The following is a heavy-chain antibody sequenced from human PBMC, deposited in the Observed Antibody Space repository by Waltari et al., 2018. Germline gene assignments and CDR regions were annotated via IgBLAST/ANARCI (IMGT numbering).Heavy chain of an antibody. Sequence: QVQLQESGPGLVKPSETLSLTCTGSGGAISTDFGSWTGPPAGKGLEWIGRIDGGGSTNYNPSLASRVTMSMDTSKSQFSLELRSVTAADTAIYYCARNLLRSYGLVDYWGQGTLATVSS. J-gene: IGHJ4*02. CDR1: GGAISTDF. V-gene: IGHV4-4*07. CDR2: IDGGGST. D-gene: IGHD3-10*01. CDR3: ARNLLRSYGLVDY.